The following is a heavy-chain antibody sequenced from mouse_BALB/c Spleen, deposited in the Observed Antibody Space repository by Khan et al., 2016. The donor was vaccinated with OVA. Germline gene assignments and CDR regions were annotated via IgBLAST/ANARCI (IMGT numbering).Heavy chain of an antibody. V-gene: IGHV1S135*01. CDR1: GYSFTTYY. CDR2: IDPFSGST. D-gene: IGHD2-2*01. CDR3: TRHGFVAWFTY. J-gene: IGHJ3*01. Sequence: VQLQQSGPELMKPGASVKISCKASGYSFTTYYIHWVMQSHGTSLEWIGYIDPFSGSTTYNQKFKGKATLTVDKSSSTTYLQLSNLTSEDSAVYYCTRHGFVAWFTYWGQGTLVTVSA.